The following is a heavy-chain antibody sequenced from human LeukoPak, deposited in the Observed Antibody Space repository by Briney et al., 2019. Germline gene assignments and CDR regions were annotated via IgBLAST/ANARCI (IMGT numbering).Heavy chain of an antibody. CDR3: ARGGTMIVVVTDDAFDI. J-gene: IGHJ3*02. V-gene: IGHV3-30-3*01. Sequence: GRSLRLSCAASGVTFSSYAMHWVRQAPGKGREWVAVISYDGSNKYYADSVKGRFTISRDNSKNTLYLQMNSLRAEDTAVYYCARGGTMIVVVTDDAFDIWGQGTMVTVSS. D-gene: IGHD3-22*01. CDR2: ISYDGSNK. CDR1: GVTFSSYA.